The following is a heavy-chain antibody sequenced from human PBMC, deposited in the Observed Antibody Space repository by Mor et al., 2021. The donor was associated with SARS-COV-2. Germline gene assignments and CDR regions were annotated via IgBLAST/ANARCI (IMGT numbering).Heavy chain of an antibody. CDR2: YPGDSDT. V-gene: IGHV5-51*01. D-gene: IGHD2-2*01. CDR3: ARLEHQ. J-gene: IGHJ4*02. Sequence: YPGDSDTRYSPSFQGQVTISADKSTSTAYLQWSSLKASDTAMYFCARLEHQWGQGTLVTVSS.